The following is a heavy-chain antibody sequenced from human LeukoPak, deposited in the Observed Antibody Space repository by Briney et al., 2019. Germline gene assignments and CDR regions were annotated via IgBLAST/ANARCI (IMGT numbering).Heavy chain of an antibody. CDR1: GYSFNKFG. CDR2: ISGYNANT. J-gene: IGHJ4*02. V-gene: IGHV1-18*01. Sequence: ASVKVSCKGSGYSFNKFGISWVRPAPGQGLEWMGWISGYNANTDSAQKFQDRVTMTTDNSVTTAYLELRSLRSDDTAVYFCVRVGSAYGDPLEFDFWGQGTLVTVSS. D-gene: IGHD4-17*01. CDR3: VRVGSAYGDPLEFDF.